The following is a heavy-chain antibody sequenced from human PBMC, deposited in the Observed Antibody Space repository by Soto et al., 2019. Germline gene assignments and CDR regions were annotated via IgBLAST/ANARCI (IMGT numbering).Heavy chain of an antibody. J-gene: IGHJ3*02. CDR1: GGTFSSYA. Sequence: GASVKVSCKASGGTFSSYAISWVRQAPGQGLEWMGGIIPIFGTANYAQKFQGRVTITADESTSTAYMELSSLRSEDTAVYYCARGYYDSSGYSSPGNQRAFDIWGQGTMVTVSS. CDR2: IIPIFGTA. D-gene: IGHD3-22*01. CDR3: ARGYYDSSGYSSPGNQRAFDI. V-gene: IGHV1-69*13.